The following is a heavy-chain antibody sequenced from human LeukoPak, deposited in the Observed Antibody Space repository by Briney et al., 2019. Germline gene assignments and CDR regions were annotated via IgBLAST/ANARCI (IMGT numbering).Heavy chain of an antibody. CDR1: GYTFTKYG. CDR2: ISTYNGDT. CDR3: FDS. Sequence: ASVKVSCKASGYTFTKYGLGRVRQAPGQGLEWMGWISTYNGDTYFAQKVQGRVTMTTETTTATGYMELRSLRSDDTAVYYWFDSWGQGTLVTVSS. J-gene: IGHJ4*02. V-gene: IGHV1-18*01.